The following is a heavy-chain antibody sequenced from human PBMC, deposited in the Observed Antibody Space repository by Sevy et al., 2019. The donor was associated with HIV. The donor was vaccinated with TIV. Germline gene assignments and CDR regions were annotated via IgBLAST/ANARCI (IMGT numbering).Heavy chain of an antibody. CDR1: GFTFSSYG. J-gene: IGHJ6*02. V-gene: IGHV3-33*01. CDR2: IWYDGSNK. CDR3: ARDQSPSGVVVVPAAIPYYYYAMEV. Sequence: GGSLRLSCAASGFTFSSYGMHWVRQAPGKGLEWVAVIWYDGSNKYYADSVKGRFTISRDNSKNTLYLQMNSLRAEDTSVYYCARDQSPSGVVVVPAAIPYYYYAMEVWGQGTTVTVSS. D-gene: IGHD2-2*02.